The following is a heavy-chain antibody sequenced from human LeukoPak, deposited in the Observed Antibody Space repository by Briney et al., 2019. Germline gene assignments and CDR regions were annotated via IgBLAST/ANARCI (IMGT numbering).Heavy chain of an antibody. D-gene: IGHD6-13*01. J-gene: IGHJ4*02. CDR3: ARGMVSSSWSNDY. Sequence: PGGSLRLSCAASGFTFSSYTMNWVRQAPGKGLEWVSYISSSSRTIYYADSVKGRFTISRDNAKNSLYLQMNSLRAEDTAVYYCARGMVSSSWSNDYWGQGTLVTVSS. V-gene: IGHV3-48*04. CDR2: ISSSSRTI. CDR1: GFTFSSYT.